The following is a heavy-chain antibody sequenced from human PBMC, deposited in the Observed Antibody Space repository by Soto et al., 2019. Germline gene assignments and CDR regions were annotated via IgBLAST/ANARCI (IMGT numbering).Heavy chain of an antibody. J-gene: IGHJ6*02. V-gene: IGHV1-69*14. D-gene: IGHD3-16*01. CDR1: GGTFSNSG. Sequence: QVQLVQSGAEVKKPGSSVKVSCMASGGTFSNSGISWVRQAPGQGLEWMGGIIPIFGSVNYAQKFQGRVTISADKSTTTAYMELSSLRSEDTAVYFCARDGGTVPYGMDVWGQGTTVTVSS. CDR2: IIPIFGSV. CDR3: ARDGGTVPYGMDV.